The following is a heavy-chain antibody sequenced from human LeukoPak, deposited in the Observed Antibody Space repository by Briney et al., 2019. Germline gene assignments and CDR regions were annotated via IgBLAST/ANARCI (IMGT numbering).Heavy chain of an antibody. CDR2: ISYDGRNK. D-gene: IGHD3-9*01. CDR1: GFPFSNHG. J-gene: IGHJ4*02. Sequence: GGSLRLSCAASGFPFSNHGMHWVRQAPGKGLEWVAVISYDGRNKYYADSVKGRFTISRDNSQNTLSLQMNSLRADDTAVYYCAGVTGYLFYWGQGTLVTVSS. CDR3: AGVTGYLFY. V-gene: IGHV3-30*03.